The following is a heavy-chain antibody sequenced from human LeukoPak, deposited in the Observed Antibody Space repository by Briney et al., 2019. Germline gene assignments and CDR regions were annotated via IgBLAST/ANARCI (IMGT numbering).Heavy chain of an antibody. J-gene: IGHJ6*02. CDR1: GGSISSYY. D-gene: IGHD3-10*01. CDR3: ARHLYGSGSYRPKPYYYGMDV. Sequence: SETLSLTCTVSGGSISSYYWSWIRQPPGKGLEWIGYIYYSGSTNYNPSLKTRVTISVDTSKNQFSLKLSSVTAADTAVYYCARHLYGSGSYRPKPYYYGMDVWGQGTTVTVSS. CDR2: IYYSGST. V-gene: IGHV4-59*08.